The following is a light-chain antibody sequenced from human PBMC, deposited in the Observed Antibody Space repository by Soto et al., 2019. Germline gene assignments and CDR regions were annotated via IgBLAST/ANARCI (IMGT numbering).Light chain of an antibody. Sequence: QSVLTQPASVSGSPGQSITISCTGTGSDVGSHNYVSWYQQHPGKAPKLIIFEVNSRPSGVSNRFSGSKSGSAASLTISGLQAEDEADYYCSSYSSTSTPYVFGGGTKV. J-gene: IGLJ1*01. CDR1: GSDVGSHNY. CDR2: EVN. CDR3: SSYSSTSTPYV. V-gene: IGLV2-14*01.